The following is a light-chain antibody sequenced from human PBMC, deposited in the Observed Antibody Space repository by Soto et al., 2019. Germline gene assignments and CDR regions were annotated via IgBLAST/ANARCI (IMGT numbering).Light chain of an antibody. CDR3: AALDVSLNGGV. CDR2: SNN. J-gene: IGLJ1*01. Sequence: QSVLTQPPSASGTPGQRVTISCSGSSSNIGSNTVNWYQQLPGTAPKLLIYSNNQRPSGVPDRFSGSKSGTSASLAISGLQSEDEADYCCAALDVSLNGGVLGTGTKVTVL. CDR1: SSNIGSNT. V-gene: IGLV1-44*01.